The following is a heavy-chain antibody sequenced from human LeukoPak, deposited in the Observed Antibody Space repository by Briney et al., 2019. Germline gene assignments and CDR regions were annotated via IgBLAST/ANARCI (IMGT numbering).Heavy chain of an antibody. CDR2: MNPNSGNT. CDR3: ARESEVGRFLEWPFDY. J-gene: IGHJ4*02. D-gene: IGHD3-3*01. Sequence: GASVKVSCKASGYTFTSYGISWVRQAPGQGLEWMGWMNPNSGNTGYAQKFQGRVTMTRNTSISTAYMELSSLRSEDTAVYYCARESEVGRFLEWPFDYWGQGTLTTVSS. CDR1: GYTFTSYG. V-gene: IGHV1-8*02.